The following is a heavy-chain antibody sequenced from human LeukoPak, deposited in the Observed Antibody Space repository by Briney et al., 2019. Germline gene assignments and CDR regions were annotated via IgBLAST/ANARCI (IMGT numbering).Heavy chain of an antibody. V-gene: IGHV1-2*02. D-gene: IGHD3-10*01. CDR2: INPNSGGT. CDR3: AKDRDLWFGELNG. CDR1: GYTFTGYY. J-gene: IGHJ4*02. Sequence: ASVKVSCKASGYTFTGYYMHWVRQAPGQGLEWMGWINPNSGGTNYAQKFQGRVTMTRDTSISTAYMELSRLRSDDTAVYYCAKDRDLWFGELNGWGQGTLVTVSS.